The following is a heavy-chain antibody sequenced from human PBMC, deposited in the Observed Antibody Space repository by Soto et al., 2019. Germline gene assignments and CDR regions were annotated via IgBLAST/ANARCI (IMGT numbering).Heavy chain of an antibody. CDR3: AKVDVVLRFLEWLSYFDY. Sequence: PGGSLRLSCAASGFTFSSYAMSWVRQAPGKGLEWVSAISGSGGSTYYADSVKGRFTISRDNSKNTLYLQMNSLRAEDTAVYYCAKVDVVLRFLEWLSYFDYWGQGTLVTVSS. D-gene: IGHD3-3*01. J-gene: IGHJ4*02. CDR1: GFTFSSYA. V-gene: IGHV3-23*01. CDR2: ISGSGGST.